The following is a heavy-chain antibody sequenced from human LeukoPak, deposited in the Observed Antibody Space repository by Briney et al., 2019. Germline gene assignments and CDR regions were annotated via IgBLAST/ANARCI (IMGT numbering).Heavy chain of an antibody. D-gene: IGHD3-16*01. CDR2: ISYDGSNK. V-gene: IGHV3-30*03. CDR3: TVGGGDYDYVWGSPRAFDI. Sequence: PGRSLRLSCAASGFTFSTYGMHWVRQAPGKGLEWVAVISYDGSNKYYADSVKGRFTISRDNSKNTLYLQMNSLRAEDTAVYYCTVGGGDYDYVWGSPRAFDIWGQGTMVTVSS. CDR1: GFTFSTYG. J-gene: IGHJ3*02.